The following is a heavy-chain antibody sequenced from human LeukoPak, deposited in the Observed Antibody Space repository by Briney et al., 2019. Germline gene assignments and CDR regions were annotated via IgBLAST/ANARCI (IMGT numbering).Heavy chain of an antibody. Sequence: SETLSLTCAVYGGSFSGYYWSWIRQPPGKGLEWIGEINHSGSTNYNPSLKSRVTISVDTSKNQYSLKLSSVTAADTAVYYCARDRRKGAAAGTLPLDYWGQGTLVTVSS. CDR2: INHSGST. V-gene: IGHV4-34*01. CDR3: ARDRRKGAAAGTLPLDY. D-gene: IGHD6-13*01. J-gene: IGHJ4*02. CDR1: GGSFSGYY.